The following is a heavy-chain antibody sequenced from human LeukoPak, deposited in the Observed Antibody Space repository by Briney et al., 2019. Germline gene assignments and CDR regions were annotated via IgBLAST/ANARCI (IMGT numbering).Heavy chain of an antibody. CDR1: GGSISSYY. CDR3: VRDRFCSGRSCYGPPDD. V-gene: IGHV4-59*01. J-gene: IGHJ4*02. Sequence: PSETLSLTCTVSGGSISSYYWSWIRQPPGKGLEWIGYIYYSGSTNYNPSLKSRVTISIDTSKNQFSLKLSSVTAADTAVYYCVRDRFCSGRSCYGPPDDWGQGARVTVSS. CDR2: IYYSGST. D-gene: IGHD2-15*01.